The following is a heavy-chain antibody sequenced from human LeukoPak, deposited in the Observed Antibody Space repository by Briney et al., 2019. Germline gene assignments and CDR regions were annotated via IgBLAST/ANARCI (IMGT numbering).Heavy chain of an antibody. V-gene: IGHV3-74*01. Sequence: TGGSLRLSCVASGFIFSDYSMDWVRQAPGKGLVWVSRINSDGSTTSYADSVKGRFTISRDNSKNTVYPQMNSLRAEDTAVYYCARGGVDYWGQGSLVTVSS. J-gene: IGHJ4*02. CDR2: INSDGSTT. CDR1: GFIFSDYS. CDR3: ARGGVDY.